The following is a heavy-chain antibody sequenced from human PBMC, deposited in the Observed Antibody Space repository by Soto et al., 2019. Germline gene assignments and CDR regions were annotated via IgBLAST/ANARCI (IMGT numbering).Heavy chain of an antibody. D-gene: IGHD1-20*01. Sequence: GASVKVSCKASGGTFSSYTISWVRQAPGQGLEWMGRIIPILGIANYAQKFQGRVTITADKSTSTAYMELSSLRSEDTAVYYCAREVITGSYYYGMDVWGQGTTVTVSS. J-gene: IGHJ6*02. CDR3: AREVITGSYYYGMDV. CDR2: IIPILGIA. CDR1: GGTFSSYT. V-gene: IGHV1-69*04.